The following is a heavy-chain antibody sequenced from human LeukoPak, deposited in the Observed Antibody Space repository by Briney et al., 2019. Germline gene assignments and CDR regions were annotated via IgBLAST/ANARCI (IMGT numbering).Heavy chain of an antibody. Sequence: SETLSLTCAVYGGSFSGYYWSWIRQPPGKGLEWIGEINHSGSTNYNPSLKSRVTISVDTSKNQFSLKLSSVTAADTAAYYCARRGGSCLRYWGQGTLVTVSS. CDR2: INHSGST. J-gene: IGHJ4*02. D-gene: IGHD2-2*01. V-gene: IGHV4-34*01. CDR1: GGSFSGYY. CDR3: ARRGGSCLRY.